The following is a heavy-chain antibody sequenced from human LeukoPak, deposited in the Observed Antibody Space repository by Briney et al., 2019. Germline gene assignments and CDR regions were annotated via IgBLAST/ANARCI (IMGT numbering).Heavy chain of an antibody. J-gene: IGHJ4*02. V-gene: IGHV1-46*01. Sequence: ASVRVSCKASGYTFTSYYMHWVRQAPGQGLEWMGIINPSGGSTSYAQKFQGRVTMTRDTSTGTVYMELSSLRSEDTAVYYCARPRGSDYGDFDYWGQGTLVTVSP. CDR1: GYTFTSYY. CDR3: ARPRGSDYGDFDY. CDR2: INPSGGST. D-gene: IGHD4-17*01.